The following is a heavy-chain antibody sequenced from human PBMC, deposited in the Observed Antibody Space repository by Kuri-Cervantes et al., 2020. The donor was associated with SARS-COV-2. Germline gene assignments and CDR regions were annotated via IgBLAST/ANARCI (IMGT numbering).Heavy chain of an antibody. CDR3: ARGTGSYYDFWSGSNFDY. D-gene: IGHD3-3*01. CDR1: GGSISSYY. Sequence: SETLSLTCTVSGGSISSYYWSWIRQPPGKGLEWIGYIYYSGSTNYNPSLKSRATISVDTSKNQFSLKLSSVTAADTAVYYCARGTGSYYDFWSGSNFDYWGQGTLVTVSS. CDR2: IYYSGST. J-gene: IGHJ4*02. V-gene: IGHV4-59*12.